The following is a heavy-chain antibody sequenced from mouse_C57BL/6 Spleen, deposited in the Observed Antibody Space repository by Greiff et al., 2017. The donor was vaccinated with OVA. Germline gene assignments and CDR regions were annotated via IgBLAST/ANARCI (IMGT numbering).Heavy chain of an antibody. CDR1: GYTFTSYW. V-gene: IGHV1-69*01. CDR2: IDPSDSYT. Sequence: VQLQQPGAELVMPGASVKLSCKASGYTFTSYWMHWVKQSPGQGLEWIGEIDPSDSYTNYNQKFKGKSTLTVDKSSSTAYMQLSSLTSEDSAVYYCARWLLFMDYWGQGTSVTVSS. CDR3: ARWLLFMDY. D-gene: IGHD2-3*01. J-gene: IGHJ4*01.